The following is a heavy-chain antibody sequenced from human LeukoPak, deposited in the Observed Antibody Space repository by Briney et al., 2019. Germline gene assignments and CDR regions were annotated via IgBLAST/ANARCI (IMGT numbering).Heavy chain of an antibody. CDR3: ARGRAYYDFWSGYYCPFDY. CDR1: GGSISSSNW. Sequence: PSETLSLTCAVSGGSISSSNWWSWVRQPPGKGLEWIGEIYHSGSTNYNPSLKSRVTISVDKSKNQFSLKLSSVTAADTAVYYCARGRAYYDFWSGYYCPFDYWGQGTLVTVSS. V-gene: IGHV4-4*02. J-gene: IGHJ4*02. D-gene: IGHD3-3*01. CDR2: IYHSGST.